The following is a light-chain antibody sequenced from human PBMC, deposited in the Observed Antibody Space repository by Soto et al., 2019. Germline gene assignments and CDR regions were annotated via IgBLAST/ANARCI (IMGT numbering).Light chain of an antibody. CDR2: AAT. Sequence: AIQITQSPSSLSASVGDRVTITCRASQDISSDLGCYQQQPGKAPKLLIYAATSLHDGVSSRFSGSGSGTHFTLTISSLQPEDFAPYYCLQDYNYPRTFGQGTKVEI. V-gene: IGKV1-6*01. J-gene: IGKJ1*01. CDR3: LQDYNYPRT. CDR1: QDISSD.